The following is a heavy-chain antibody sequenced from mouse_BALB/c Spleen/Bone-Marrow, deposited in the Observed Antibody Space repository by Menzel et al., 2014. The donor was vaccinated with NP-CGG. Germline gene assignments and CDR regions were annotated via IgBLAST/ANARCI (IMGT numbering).Heavy chain of an antibody. CDR2: IRLKSNNYAT. V-gene: IGHV6-6*02. Sequence: EVKVVESGGGLVQPGGSMKLSCVASGFTFSNYWMNWVRQSPEKGLEWVAEIRLKSNNYATHYAESVKGRFTISRDDSKSSVYLQVNNLRAEDTGIYYCTVPFGPGFDYWGQGTTLTVSS. J-gene: IGHJ2*01. CDR1: GFTFSNYW. CDR3: TVPFGPGFDY.